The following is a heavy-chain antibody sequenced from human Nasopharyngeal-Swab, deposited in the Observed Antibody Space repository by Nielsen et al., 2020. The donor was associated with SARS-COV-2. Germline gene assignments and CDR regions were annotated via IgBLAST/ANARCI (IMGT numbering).Heavy chain of an antibody. J-gene: IGHJ6*02. CDR2: IGPSGSFT. Sequence: GESLKISCAASGFSFNTYIMNWIRQSPGKGLEWVSSIGPSGSFTYYADSVRGRFSISRDNAQNSLHLEMHSLRVDDTAVYYCARDREAARTYYYYGMDVWGQGTTVTVSS. CDR1: GFSFNTYI. V-gene: IGHV3-21*01. D-gene: IGHD6-6*01. CDR3: ARDREAARTYYYYGMDV.